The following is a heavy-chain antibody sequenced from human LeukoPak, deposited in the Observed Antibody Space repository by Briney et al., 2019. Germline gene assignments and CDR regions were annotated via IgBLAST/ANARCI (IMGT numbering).Heavy chain of an antibody. Sequence: GASVKVSCKASGYTFTGYYMHWVRQAPGQGLEWMGWINPNSGGTNYAQKFQGRVTMTRDTSISTAYMELSRLRSDDTAVYYCARDIPRIKQAAAGPFDYWGQGTLVTVSS. J-gene: IGHJ4*02. CDR3: ARDIPRIKQAAAGPFDY. V-gene: IGHV1-2*02. CDR2: INPNSGGT. CDR1: GYTFTGYY. D-gene: IGHD6-13*01.